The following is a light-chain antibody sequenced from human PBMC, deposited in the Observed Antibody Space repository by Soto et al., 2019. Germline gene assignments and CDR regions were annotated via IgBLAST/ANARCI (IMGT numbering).Light chain of an antibody. J-gene: IGLJ1*01. V-gene: IGLV2-14*03. CDR1: RGDIGGYNY. CDR2: DVY. CDR3: NSYTSSTTLV. Sequence: QSVLAQPASVSASPGQSITISCTGTRGDIGGYNYVSWYQQHPGKAPKLMIYDVYHRPSGVSNRFSASKSGNTASLTISGLQAEDEADYYCNSYTSSTTLVFGPGTKVTVL.